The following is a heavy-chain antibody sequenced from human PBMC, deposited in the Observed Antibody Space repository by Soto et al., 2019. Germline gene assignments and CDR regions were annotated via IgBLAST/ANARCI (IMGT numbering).Heavy chain of an antibody. Sequence: QAPLVQSGAEVKKPGASVKVSCKASGYTFTGYDINWVRQATGQGLEWMGWMNPNSGNTGYAQNFQGRVTMTRDNSITTAYMELTSLRDDDPAVYYCAGEKVGTTGIDFWGQGTLVTVSS. D-gene: IGHD1-26*01. J-gene: IGHJ4*02. CDR1: GYTFTGYD. V-gene: IGHV1-8*01. CDR3: AGEKVGTTGIDF. CDR2: MNPNSGNT.